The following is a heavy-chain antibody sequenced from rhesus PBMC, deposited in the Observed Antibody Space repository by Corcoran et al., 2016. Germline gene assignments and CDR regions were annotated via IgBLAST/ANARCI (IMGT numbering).Heavy chain of an antibody. V-gene: IGHV3-54*02. CDR1: GFTFSIYG. CDR3: TRFDV. J-gene: IGHJ5-1*01. Sequence: EVQLVESGGGLVQPGGSLRFSCAASGFTFSIYGIHWVRQAPGKGLEWVAVISSDGSNKYFADSVKDRFTISRDNSNNILYLQMNNLKLEDTAVYYCTRFDVWGPGVLVTVSS. CDR2: ISSDGSNK.